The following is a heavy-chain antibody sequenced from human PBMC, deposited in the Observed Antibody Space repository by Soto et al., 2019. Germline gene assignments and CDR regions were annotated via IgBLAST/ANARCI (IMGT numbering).Heavy chain of an antibody. CDR2: ISYDGSNK. CDR1: GFTFSSYG. Sequence: QVQLVESGGGVVQPGRSLRLSCAASGFTFSSYGMHWVRQAPGKGLEWVAGISYDGSNKYYADSVKGRFTISRDNSKNTVYLQMNSLRAENTVVYYCAKEWTYSGFWSGYYPYFDYWGQGTLVTVSS. V-gene: IGHV3-30*18. J-gene: IGHJ4*02. D-gene: IGHD3-3*01. CDR3: AKEWTYSGFWSGYYPYFDY.